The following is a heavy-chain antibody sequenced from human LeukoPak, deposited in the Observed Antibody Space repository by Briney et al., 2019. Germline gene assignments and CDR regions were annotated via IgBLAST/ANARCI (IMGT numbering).Heavy chain of an antibody. CDR3: ARVLVVSGWTNIDY. Sequence: PGGSLRLSCAASGFTFSSYGMHWVRQAPGKALEWVSFIWYDGSNKYYADSVKGRFTISRDNSKNTLYLQMNSPRAEDTAVYYCARVLVVSGWTNIDYWGQGTLVTVSS. CDR1: GFTFSSYG. CDR2: IWYDGSNK. J-gene: IGHJ4*02. V-gene: IGHV3-33*01. D-gene: IGHD6-19*01.